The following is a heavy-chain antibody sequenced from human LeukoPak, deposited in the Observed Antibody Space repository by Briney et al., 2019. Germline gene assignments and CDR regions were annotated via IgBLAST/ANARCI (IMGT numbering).Heavy chain of an antibody. CDR3: AKDPYGDYVRYFDY. CDR2: ISGSGGST. CDR1: GFTFRSYA. V-gene: IGHV3-23*01. Sequence: GGSLRLSCAASGFTFRSYAMTWVRQAPGKGLEWVSGISGSGGSTYYADSVKGRFTISRDNSKNTPFLQMNSLRAEDTAVYYCAKDPYGDYVRYFDYWGQGTLVTVSS. D-gene: IGHD4-17*01. J-gene: IGHJ4*02.